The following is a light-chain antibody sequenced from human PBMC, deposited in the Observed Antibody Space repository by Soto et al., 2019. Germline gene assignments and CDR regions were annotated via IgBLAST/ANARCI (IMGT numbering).Light chain of an antibody. CDR3: NSYTSKSTGV. J-gene: IGLJ1*01. CDR1: SSDVGGYNY. CDR2: EVS. V-gene: IGLV2-14*01. Sequence: QSALTRPASVSGSPGQSITISCTGTSSDVGGYNYVSWYQQHPGKAPKLIIYEVSNRPSGVSNRFSGSKSGNTASLTISGLQAEDDADYYCNSYTSKSTGVFGTGTKVTVL.